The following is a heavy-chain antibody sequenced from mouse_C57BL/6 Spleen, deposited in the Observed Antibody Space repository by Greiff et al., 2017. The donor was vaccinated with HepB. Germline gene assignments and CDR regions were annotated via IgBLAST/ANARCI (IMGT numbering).Heavy chain of an antibody. CDR2: IYPGDGDT. D-gene: IGHD2-4*01. J-gene: IGHJ4*01. CDR1: GYAFSSYW. V-gene: IGHV1-80*01. CDR3: ARRLDYDEGYYAMDY. Sequence: QVQLQQSGAELVKPGASVKISCKASGYAFSSYWMNWVKQRPGKGLEWIGQIYPGDGDTNYNGKFKGKATLTADKSSSTAYMQLSSLTSEDSAVYFCARRLDYDEGYYAMDYWGQGTSVTVSS.